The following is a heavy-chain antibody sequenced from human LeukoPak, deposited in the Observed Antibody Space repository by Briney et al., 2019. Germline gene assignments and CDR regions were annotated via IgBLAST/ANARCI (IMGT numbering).Heavy chain of an antibody. CDR1: GFTFSSYS. J-gene: IGHJ4*02. Sequence: GSLRLSCAASGFTFSSYSMNWVRQAPGKGLEWVSSISSSSSYIYYADSVKGRFTISRDNAKNSLYLQMNSLRAEDTAVYYCARDGLGDCSSTSCYGGVDYWGQGTLVTVSS. V-gene: IGHV3-21*01. CDR3: ARDGLGDCSSTSCYGGVDY. D-gene: IGHD2-2*01. CDR2: ISSSSSYI.